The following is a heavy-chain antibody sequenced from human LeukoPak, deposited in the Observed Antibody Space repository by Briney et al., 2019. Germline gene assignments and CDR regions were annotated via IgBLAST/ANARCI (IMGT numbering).Heavy chain of an antibody. J-gene: IGHJ4*02. CDR1: GLTVSTNY. CDR2: IYSGDST. D-gene: IGHD3-22*01. Sequence: GGSLRLSCAASGLTVSTNYMTWVRQAPGKGLEWVSVIYSGDSTYYADSVKRRFTISRDNSKNTLYLQMNSLRAEDTAVYYCAKGAVVTYLYYFDYWGQGTQVTVSS. CDR3: AKGAVVTYLYYFDY. V-gene: IGHV3-66*01.